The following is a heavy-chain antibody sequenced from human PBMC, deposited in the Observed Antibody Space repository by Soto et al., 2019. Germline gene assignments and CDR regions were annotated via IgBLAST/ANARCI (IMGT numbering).Heavy chain of an antibody. D-gene: IGHD5-12*01. CDR1: GGSVVDYY. CDR3: ARSDSAYDTVDY. J-gene: IGHJ4*02. V-gene: IGHV4-59*02. CDR2: IYYTGST. Sequence: ETLALTCTVYGGSVVDYYWSWIRQPPGKGLEWIGYIYYTGSTNYNPSLKSRVTMSVDPSTDHFSLKLNSVTAADTAVYYCARSDSAYDTVDYWGQGTLVTVSS.